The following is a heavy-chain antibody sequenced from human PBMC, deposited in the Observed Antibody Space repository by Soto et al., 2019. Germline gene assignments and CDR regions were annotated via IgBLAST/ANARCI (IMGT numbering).Heavy chain of an antibody. CDR1: GYTFTSYA. Sequence: ASVKVSCKASGYTFTSYAMHWVRQAPGQRLEWMGWINAGNGNTKYSQKFQGRVTITRDTSASTAYMELSSLRSEDTAVYYCARRAIFGVVTDDYWGQGTLVTVSS. J-gene: IGHJ4*02. V-gene: IGHV1-3*01. CDR2: INAGNGNT. CDR3: ARRAIFGVVTDDY. D-gene: IGHD3-3*01.